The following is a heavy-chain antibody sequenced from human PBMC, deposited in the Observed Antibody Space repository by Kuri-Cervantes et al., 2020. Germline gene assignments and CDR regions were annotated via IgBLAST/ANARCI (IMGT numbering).Heavy chain of an antibody. CDR1: GYTFTGYY. V-gene: IGHV1-2*02. CDR2: INPNSGGT. Sequence: ASVKVSCKASGYTFTGYYMYWVRQAPGQGLEWMGWINPNSGGTNYEQKFQGRVTMTRDTSISTAYMEVSRLRSDDTAVYYCARAPPTAKSDRFDPWGQGTLVTVSS. D-gene: IGHD4-17*01. J-gene: IGHJ5*02. CDR3: ARAPPTAKSDRFDP.